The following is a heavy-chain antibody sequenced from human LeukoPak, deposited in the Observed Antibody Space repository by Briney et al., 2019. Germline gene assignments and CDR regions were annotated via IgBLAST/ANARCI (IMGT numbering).Heavy chain of an antibody. D-gene: IGHD2-21*02. J-gene: IGHJ3*02. Sequence: GGSLRLSCAASGFTFSSYGMHWVRQAPGKGLEWVAVIWYDGSNKYYADSVKGRFTISRDNSKNTLYLRMNSLRAEDTAVYYCARDPCGGDCYAFDIWGQGTMVTVSS. CDR1: GFTFSSYG. CDR2: IWYDGSNK. V-gene: IGHV3-33*01. CDR3: ARDPCGGDCYAFDI.